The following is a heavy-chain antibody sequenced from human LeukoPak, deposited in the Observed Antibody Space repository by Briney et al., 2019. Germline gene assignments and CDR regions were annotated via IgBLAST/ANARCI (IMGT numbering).Heavy chain of an antibody. J-gene: IGHJ5*02. CDR2: IYYSGST. Sequence: SETLSLTCAVYGGSFSGYYWSWICQPPGKGLEWIGYIYYSGSTNYNPSLKSRVTISVDTSKNQFSLKLSSVTAADTAVYYCARRLEYCSSTSCYLRDNWFDPWGQGTLVTVSS. CDR3: ARRLEYCSSTSCYLRDNWFDP. CDR1: GGSFSGYY. V-gene: IGHV4-59*08. D-gene: IGHD2-2*01.